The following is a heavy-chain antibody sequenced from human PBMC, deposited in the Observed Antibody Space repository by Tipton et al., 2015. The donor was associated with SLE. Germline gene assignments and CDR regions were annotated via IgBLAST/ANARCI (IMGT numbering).Heavy chain of an antibody. V-gene: IGHV3-53*05. CDR2: IYSGDISNSGDT. J-gene: IGHJ6*02. CDR1: GFTVISNY. D-gene: IGHD2/OR15-2a*01. Sequence: SLRLSCAASGFTVISNYMTWVRQAPGKGLEWVSIIYSGDISNSGDTYYADSVKGRFTISRDNSKNTLYLQMNNLRAEDTAVYYCAGNPGQDYFTGMDVWGQGTTVTVSS. CDR3: AGNPGQDYFTGMDV.